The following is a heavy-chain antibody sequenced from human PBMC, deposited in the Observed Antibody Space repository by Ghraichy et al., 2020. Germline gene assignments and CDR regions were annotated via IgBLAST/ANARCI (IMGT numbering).Heavy chain of an antibody. V-gene: IGHV4-38-2*02. J-gene: IGHJ6*02. D-gene: IGHD1-26*01. CDR3: ARDRSRYTGSYYYYYGIDV. CDR2: IHYSGST. CDR1: GYSISSGYY. Sequence: GSLSLTCTVSGYSISSGYYWGWIRQSPGKGLEWIGSIHYSGSTYNNPSLKRRVIISVDTSKNQFFLKVSSVTAADTAVYHCARDRSRYTGSYYYYYGIDVGGQGTTVTVSS.